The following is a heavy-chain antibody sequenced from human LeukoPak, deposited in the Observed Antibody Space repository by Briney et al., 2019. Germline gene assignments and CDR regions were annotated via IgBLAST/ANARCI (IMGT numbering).Heavy chain of an antibody. J-gene: IGHJ4*02. CDR2: INAGNGNT. V-gene: IGHV1-3*03. D-gene: IGHD6-19*01. CDR1: GYTFTSYA. Sequence: ASVKVSCKASGYTFTSYAMHWVRQAPGQRLEWMGWINAGNGNTKYSQEFQGRVTTTRDTSASTAYMELSSLRSEDMAVYYCARGLEQWLDFDYWGQGTLVTVSS. CDR3: ARGLEQWLDFDY.